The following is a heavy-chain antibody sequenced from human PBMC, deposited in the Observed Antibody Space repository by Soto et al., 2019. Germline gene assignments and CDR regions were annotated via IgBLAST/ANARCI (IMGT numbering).Heavy chain of an antibody. CDR2: ISGSGGST. D-gene: IGHD1-26*01. J-gene: IGHJ6*02. Sequence: GGSLRLSCAASGFTFSSYAMSWVRQAPGKGLEWVSAISGSGGSTYYADSVKGRFTISRDNSKNTLYLQMNSLRAEDTAVYYFAKEGGVSYYFDFYYGMDVWGQGTTVTVSS. CDR1: GFTFSSYA. CDR3: AKEGGVSYYFDFYYGMDV. V-gene: IGHV3-23*01.